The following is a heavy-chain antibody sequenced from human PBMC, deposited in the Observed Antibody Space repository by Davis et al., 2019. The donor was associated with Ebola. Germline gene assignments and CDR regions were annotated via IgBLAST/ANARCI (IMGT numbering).Heavy chain of an antibody. D-gene: IGHD3-10*01. CDR1: GFTFSDYY. V-gene: IGHV3-11*01. J-gene: IGHJ4*02. CDR2: ISGSGTTV. Sequence: PGGSLRLSCAASGFTFSDYYMSWIRQAPGKGLEWVSSISGSGTTVSYADPVRGRFTISRDNAKNSLYLQMHSLRAEDTAVYYCARDRSSSWFGRGLFDSWGQGIPVTVSS. CDR3: ARDRSSSWFGRGLFDS.